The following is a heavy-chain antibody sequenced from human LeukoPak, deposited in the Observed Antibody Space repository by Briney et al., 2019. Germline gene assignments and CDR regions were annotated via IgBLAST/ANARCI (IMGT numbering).Heavy chain of an antibody. CDR1: GGSVSSYY. Sequence: SETLSLTCTVSGGSVSSYYWSWLRQPAGKGLEWIGRIYTSGSTNYNPSLKSRVTMSVDTSKNQFSLKLSSVTAADTAVYYCARVSVTKPHFDYWGQGTLVTVSS. D-gene: IGHD4-17*01. V-gene: IGHV4-4*07. J-gene: IGHJ4*02. CDR2: IYTSGST. CDR3: ARVSVTKPHFDY.